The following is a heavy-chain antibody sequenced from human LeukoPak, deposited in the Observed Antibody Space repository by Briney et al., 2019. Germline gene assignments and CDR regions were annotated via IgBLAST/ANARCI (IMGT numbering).Heavy chain of an antibody. CDR2: IYYSGST. CDR3: ARIYRAVAGIDY. Sequence: SETLSLTCAVSGYSISGGYYWGWIRQPPGKGLEWIGSIYYSGSTYYNPSLKSRVTISVDTSKNQFSLKLSSVTAADTAVYYCARIYRAVAGIDYWGQGTLVTVSS. CDR1: GYSISGGYY. D-gene: IGHD6-19*01. J-gene: IGHJ4*02. V-gene: IGHV4-38-2*01.